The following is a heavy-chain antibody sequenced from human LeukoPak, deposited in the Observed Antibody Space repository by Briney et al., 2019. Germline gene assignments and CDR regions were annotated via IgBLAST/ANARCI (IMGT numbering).Heavy chain of an antibody. J-gene: IGHJ3*02. CDR3: AKGFVVPAAEDAFDI. CDR1: GFTFSSYS. CDR2: ISDSGTAI. V-gene: IGHV3-23*01. Sequence: GGSLRLSCAASGFTFSSYSMSWVRQAPGRGLEWVSAISDSGTAIYYYTDSVKGRFTISRDNSRNTLYLQMNSLRAEDTAVYYCAKGFVVPAAEDAFDIWGQGTMVTVSS. D-gene: IGHD2-2*01.